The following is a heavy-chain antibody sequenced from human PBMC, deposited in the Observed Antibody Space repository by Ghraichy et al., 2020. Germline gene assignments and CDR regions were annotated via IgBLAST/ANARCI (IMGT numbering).Heavy chain of an antibody. J-gene: IGHJ4*02. CDR3: ARSLGGAIYSYGSNYQFDY. CDR1: GCSISSSSYY. CDR2: IYYSGST. D-gene: IGHD5-18*01. Sequence: SETLSLTCTVSGCSISSSSYYWGWIRQPPGKGLEWIGSIYYSGSTYYNPSLKSRVTISVDTSKNQFSLKLSSVTAADTAVYYCARSLGGAIYSYGSNYQFDYWGQGTPVTVSS. V-gene: IGHV4-39*01.